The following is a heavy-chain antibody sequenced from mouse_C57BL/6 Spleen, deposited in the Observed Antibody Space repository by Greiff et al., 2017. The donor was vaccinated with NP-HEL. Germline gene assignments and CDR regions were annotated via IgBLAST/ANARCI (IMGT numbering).Heavy chain of an antibody. CDR2: INPNNGGT. CDR3: ARSAYYSNYVGYFDV. D-gene: IGHD2-5*01. V-gene: IGHV1-26*01. J-gene: IGHJ1*03. Sequence: VKQSHGKSLEWIGDINPNNGGTSYNQKFKGKATLTVDKSSSTAYMELRSLTSEDSAVYYCARSAYYSNYVGYFDVWGTGTTVTVSS.